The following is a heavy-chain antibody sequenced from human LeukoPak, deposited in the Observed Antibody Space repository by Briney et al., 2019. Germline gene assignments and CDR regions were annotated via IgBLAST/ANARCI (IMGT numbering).Heavy chain of an antibody. J-gene: IGHJ2*01. CDR2: IYYSGST. Sequence: SEALSLTCTVPGGSISSYYWSWIRQPPGKGLEWIGYIYYSGSTNYNPSLKSRVTISVDTSKNQFSLKLSSVTAADTAVYYCARQGGGFWYFDLRGRGTLVTVSS. CDR1: GGSISSYY. D-gene: IGHD6-25*01. CDR3: ARQGGGFWYFDL. V-gene: IGHV4-59*08.